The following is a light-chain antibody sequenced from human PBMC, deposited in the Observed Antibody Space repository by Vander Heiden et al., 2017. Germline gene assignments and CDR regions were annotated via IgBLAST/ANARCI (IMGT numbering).Light chain of an antibody. CDR2: DDS. J-gene: IGLJ2*01. Sequence: SYVLTQPPSGSVAPGQTARITCGGNNIGSKSVHWYQQQPGQAPVLVVYDDSDRPSGIPERFSGSNSGNTATLTISRVEAGDEADYYCQVWDSSSDLVVFGGGTKLTVL. V-gene: IGLV3-21*02. CDR1: NIGSKS. CDR3: QVWDSSSDLVV.